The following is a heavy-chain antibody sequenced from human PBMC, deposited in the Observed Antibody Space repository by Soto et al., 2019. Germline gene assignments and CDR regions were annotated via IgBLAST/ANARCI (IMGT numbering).Heavy chain of an antibody. D-gene: IGHD3-10*01. J-gene: IGHJ5*02. V-gene: IGHV3-30-3*01. CDR3: ARAWRLLWFGEAEFDP. CDR2: ISYDGSNK. Sequence: QVQLVESGGGVVQPGRSLRLSCAASGFTFSSYAMHWVRQAPGKGLEWVAVISYDGSNKYYAHSVKGRFTISKDNYKNTLYLQMNSLRAEDTAVYYCARAWRLLWFGEAEFDPCGQGTLVTLSS. CDR1: GFTFSSYA.